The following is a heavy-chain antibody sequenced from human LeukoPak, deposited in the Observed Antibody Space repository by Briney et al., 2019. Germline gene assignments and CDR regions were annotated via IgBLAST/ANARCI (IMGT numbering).Heavy chain of an antibody. CDR3: AKETGGIEGSYNWFDP. CDR1: GFTFSSYG. D-gene: IGHD3-10*01. Sequence: GRSLRLSCAASGFTFSSYGMHWVSQAPGKGLEWVAVIWYDGGNEYYADSVKGRFTVSRDNSKNTPYLQMNSLSAEDTAVYYCAKETGGIEGSYNWFDPWGQGTLVTVSS. J-gene: IGHJ5*02. CDR2: IWYDGGNE. V-gene: IGHV3-33*06.